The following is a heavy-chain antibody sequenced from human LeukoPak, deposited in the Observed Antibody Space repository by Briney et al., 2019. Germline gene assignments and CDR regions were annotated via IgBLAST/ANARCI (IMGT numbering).Heavy chain of an antibody. CDR2: LSGSGGDT. D-gene: IGHD3-3*01. CDR1: GFTFGHNA. J-gene: IGHJ6*02. V-gene: IGHV3-23*01. Sequence: PGGSLRLSCVDSGFTFGHNAMAWVRQAPGKRLEWVSALSGSGGDTFYADSVKGRFTISRDNSKNTPYLQMNSLRAEDTAVYYCARGSHYDFWSGYYSYYYYGMDVWGQGTTVTVSS. CDR3: ARGSHYDFWSGYYSYYYYGMDV.